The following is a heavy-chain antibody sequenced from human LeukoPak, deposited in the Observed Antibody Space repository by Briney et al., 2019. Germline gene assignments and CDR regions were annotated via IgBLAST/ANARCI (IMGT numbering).Heavy chain of an antibody. J-gene: IGHJ3*02. V-gene: IGHV1-69*13. CDR1: GGTFSSYA. Sequence: GASVKVSCKASGGTFSSYAISWVRQAPGQGLEWMGGIIPIFGTANYAQKFQGRVTITADESTSTAYMELSSLRSEDTAVYYCARALTPRYCSGGSCYLDAFDIWGQGTMVTVSS. CDR3: ARALTPRYCSGGSCYLDAFDI. CDR2: IIPIFGTA. D-gene: IGHD2-15*01.